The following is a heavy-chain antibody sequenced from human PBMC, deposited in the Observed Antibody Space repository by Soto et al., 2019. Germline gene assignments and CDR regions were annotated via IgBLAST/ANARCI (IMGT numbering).Heavy chain of an antibody. CDR2: ISGGGGIT. CDR3: AKDHDYDRSGPY. D-gene: IGHD3-22*01. V-gene: IGHV3-23*01. Sequence: GGSLRLSCAASGFTFSSYAMSWVRQAPGKGLEWVSAISGGGGITYYADSVKGRFTISRDNSKNTLYLQVNSLRAEDTAVYYCAKDHDYDRSGPYWGQGTLVTVSS. CDR1: GFTFSSYA. J-gene: IGHJ4*02.